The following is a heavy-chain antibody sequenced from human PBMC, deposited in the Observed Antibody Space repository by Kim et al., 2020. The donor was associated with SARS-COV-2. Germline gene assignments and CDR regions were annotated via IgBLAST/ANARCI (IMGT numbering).Heavy chain of an antibody. CDR1: GFTFSSYE. Sequence: GGSLRLSCAASGFTFSSYEMNWVRQAPGKGLEWVSYISSSGSTIYYADSVKGRFTISRDNAKNSLYLQMNSLRAEDTAVYYCASYYYGSGSYYSPPYYMGVWGKGTTVTVPS. V-gene: IGHV3-48*03. CDR3: ASYYYGSGSYYSPPYYMGV. D-gene: IGHD3-10*01. J-gene: IGHJ6*03. CDR2: ISSSGSTI.